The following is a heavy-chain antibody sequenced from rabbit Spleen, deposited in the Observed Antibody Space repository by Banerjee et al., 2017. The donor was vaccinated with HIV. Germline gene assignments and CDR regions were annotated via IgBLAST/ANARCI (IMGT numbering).Heavy chain of an antibody. CDR3: ARDAGSGAYIDVYFDL. Sequence: QERLVESGGGLVKPEGSLKLSCTASGFDFSNKAVMCWVRQAPGKGLEWIACINAVTGKAVYASWAKGRFTFSKTSSTTVTLQMTSLTVADTATYFCARDAGSGAYIDVYFDLWGPGTLVTVS. J-gene: IGHJ4*01. D-gene: IGHD8-1*01. CDR1: GFDFSNKAV. V-gene: IGHV1S45*01. CDR2: INAVTGKA.